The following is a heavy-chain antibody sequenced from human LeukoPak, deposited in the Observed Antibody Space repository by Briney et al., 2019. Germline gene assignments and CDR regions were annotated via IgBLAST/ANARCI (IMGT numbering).Heavy chain of an antibody. Sequence: SVKLSCKASGYTFTNYDINWVRQTSGQGLEWVGWLNPNNGKRGYAQKFQGRVTITRDTSTSTAYMELSSLSSEDTAVYYCARGNIASTGLSWFDPWGQGTLVTVSS. J-gene: IGHJ5*02. CDR1: GYTFTNYD. CDR2: LNPNNGKR. CDR3: ARGNIASTGLSWFDP. D-gene: IGHD6-13*01. V-gene: IGHV1-8*02.